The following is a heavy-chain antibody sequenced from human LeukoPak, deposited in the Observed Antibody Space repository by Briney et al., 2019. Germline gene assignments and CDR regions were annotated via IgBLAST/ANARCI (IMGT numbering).Heavy chain of an antibody. J-gene: IGHJ4*02. CDR3: ASQRPDAGVFDY. D-gene: IGHD1-14*01. Sequence: PSETLSLTCAVYGGSFSGHYWSWIRQPPGKGLEWIGEINHSGSTNYNPSLKSRVTISVDTSKNQFSLKMSPVTAADTAVYYCASQRPDAGVFDYWGQGTLVTVSS. V-gene: IGHV4-34*01. CDR1: GGSFSGHY. CDR2: INHSGST.